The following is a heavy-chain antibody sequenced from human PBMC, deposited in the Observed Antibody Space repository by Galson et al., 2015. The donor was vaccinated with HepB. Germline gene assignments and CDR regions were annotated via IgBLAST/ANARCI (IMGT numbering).Heavy chain of an antibody. D-gene: IGHD3-9*01. Sequence: SLRLSCAASGFTFSSYAMSWVRQAPGKGLEWVSAISGSGGSTYYADSVKGRFTISRDNSKNTLYLQMNSLRAEDTAVYYCANARLRYFDWLLFDYWGQGTLVTVSS. J-gene: IGHJ4*02. V-gene: IGHV3-23*01. CDR3: ANARLRYFDWLLFDY. CDR1: GFTFSSYA. CDR2: ISGSGGST.